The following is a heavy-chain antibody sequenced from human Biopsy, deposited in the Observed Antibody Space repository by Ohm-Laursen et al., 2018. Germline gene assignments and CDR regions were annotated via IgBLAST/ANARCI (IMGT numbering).Heavy chain of an antibody. CDR3: ARDVKRYCSGTSCYSGYFGMDV. J-gene: IGHJ6*02. Sequence: GTLSLTCTVSGGSVSDSFHFWSWLRQPPGKGLEWIGDVYYSGTTNYNPSLKSRLTISVDTSKNQFSLNLNSVTAADTAVYFCARDVKRYCSGTSCYSGYFGMDVWGQGTTVTVS. CDR1: GGSVSDSFHF. CDR2: VYYSGTT. V-gene: IGHV4-61*01. D-gene: IGHD2-2*01.